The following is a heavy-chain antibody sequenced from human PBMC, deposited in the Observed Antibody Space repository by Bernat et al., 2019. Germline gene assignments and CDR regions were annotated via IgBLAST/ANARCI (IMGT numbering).Heavy chain of an antibody. CDR2: IYYSGST. CDR1: GGSISSSSYY. Sequence: QLQLQESGPGLVKPSETLSLTCTVSGGSISSSSYYWGWIHQPPGKGLEWIGSIYYSGSTYYNPSLKSRVTISVDTSKNQFSLKLSSVTAADTAVYYCAREMSGYCSSTSCYTGGFDYWGQGTLVTVSS. V-gene: IGHV4-39*02. D-gene: IGHD2-2*02. J-gene: IGHJ4*02. CDR3: AREMSGYCSSTSCYTGGFDY.